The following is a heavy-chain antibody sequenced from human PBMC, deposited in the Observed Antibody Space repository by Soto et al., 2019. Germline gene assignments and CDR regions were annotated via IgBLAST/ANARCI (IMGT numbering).Heavy chain of an antibody. Sequence: PSETLSVTCAVDGGTISGHAWTWIRQSPGKGLEWIGDINHSGRVNYSPSLKSRVTISLDTSKNQFSLTLSAVTAADTAMYYCSTRAYDTNGYYRFDPWGQGTLVTVSS. CDR2: INHSGRV. CDR3: STRAYDTNGYYRFDP. J-gene: IGHJ5*01. V-gene: IGHV4-34*08. CDR1: GGTISGHA. D-gene: IGHD3-22*01.